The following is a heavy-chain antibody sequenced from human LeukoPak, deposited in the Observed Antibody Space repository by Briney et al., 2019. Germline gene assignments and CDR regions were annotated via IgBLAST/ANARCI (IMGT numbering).Heavy chain of an antibody. D-gene: IGHD3-22*01. CDR2: MNPNSGNT. Sequence: ASVKVSCKASGYTFTSYDINWVRQATGQGLERMGWMNPNSGNTGYAQKLQGRVTITRNTSISTAYMELSSLRSEDTAVYYCAREERYYYDSSGYGGLDYWGQGTLVTVSS. CDR3: AREERYYYDSSGYGGLDY. J-gene: IGHJ4*02. V-gene: IGHV1-8*03. CDR1: GYTFTSYD.